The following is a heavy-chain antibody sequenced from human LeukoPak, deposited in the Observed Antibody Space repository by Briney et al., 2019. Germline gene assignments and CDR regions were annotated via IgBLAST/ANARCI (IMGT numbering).Heavy chain of an antibody. CDR2: INHSGST. V-gene: IGHV4-34*01. J-gene: IGHJ4*02. CDR1: GGSFSGYY. Sequence: PSETLSLTCAVYGGSFSGYYWSWIRQPPGKGLEWIGEINHSGSTNYNPSLKSRVTISVDTSKNQFSLKLSSVTAADTAVYYCAIQWGSGGYDYWGQGTLVTVSS. CDR3: AIQWGSGGYDY. D-gene: IGHD1-26*01.